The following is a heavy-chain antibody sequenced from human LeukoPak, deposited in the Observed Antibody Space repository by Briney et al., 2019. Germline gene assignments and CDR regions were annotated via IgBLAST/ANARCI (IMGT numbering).Heavy chain of an antibody. Sequence: GGSLRLSCAASGFTFSSYAMHWVRQAPGKGLEWVAVISYDGSNKYYADSVKGRFTISRDNAKNSLYLQMNSLRAEDTAVYYCASSYYYGSGSTRLGYWGQGTLVTVSS. J-gene: IGHJ4*02. CDR1: GFTFSSYA. D-gene: IGHD3-10*01. CDR3: ASSYYYGSGSTRLGY. CDR2: ISYDGSNK. V-gene: IGHV3-30-3*01.